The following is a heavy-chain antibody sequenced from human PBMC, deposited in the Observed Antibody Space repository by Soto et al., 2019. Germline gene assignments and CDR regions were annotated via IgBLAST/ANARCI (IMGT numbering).Heavy chain of an antibody. D-gene: IGHD3-10*01. J-gene: IGHJ4*02. CDR3: APDLITMVRGLPMGYFDY. CDR1: GGTFSSYA. Sequence: GASVKVSCKASGGTFSSYAISWVRQAPGQGLEWMGGIIPIFGTANYAQKFQGRVTITADESTSTAYMELSSLRSEDTAVYYCAPDLITMVRGLPMGYFDYWGQGPLVPVSS. V-gene: IGHV1-69*13. CDR2: IIPIFGTA.